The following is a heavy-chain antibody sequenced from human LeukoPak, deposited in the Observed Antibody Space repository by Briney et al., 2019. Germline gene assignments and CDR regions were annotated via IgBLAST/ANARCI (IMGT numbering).Heavy chain of an antibody. CDR1: GYTFTNYY. V-gene: IGHV1-46*01. Sequence: ASVTVSCKASGYTFTNYYIHWVRQAPGQGLEWMGIINPSGGSTTYAQKFQGRVTMTRDTSTSTVYMELSSLRSEDTAVYYCARDRYYGSGSYYELAYWGQGTLVTVSS. D-gene: IGHD3-10*01. CDR3: ARDRYYGSGSYYELAY. J-gene: IGHJ4*02. CDR2: INPSGGST.